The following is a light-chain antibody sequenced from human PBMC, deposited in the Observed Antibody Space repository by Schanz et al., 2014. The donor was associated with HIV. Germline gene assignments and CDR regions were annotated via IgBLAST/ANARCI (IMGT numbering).Light chain of an antibody. J-gene: IGLJ3*02. CDR3: LSYTSSNTWV. Sequence: QSALTQPRSVSGSPGQSVTISCIGTSSDVGGYNYVSWYQQHPGKAPKLMIYDVSKRPSGVPDRFSGSKSGNTASLTISGLQAEDEADYYCLSYTSSNTWVFGGGTKLTVL. CDR1: SSDVGGYNY. CDR2: DVS. V-gene: IGLV2-11*01.